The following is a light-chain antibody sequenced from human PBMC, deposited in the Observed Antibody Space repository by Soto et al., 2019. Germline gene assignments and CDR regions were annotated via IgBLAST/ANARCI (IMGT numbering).Light chain of an antibody. V-gene: IGLV1-44*01. J-gene: IGLJ2*01. CDR3: ASWDESLNGVV. CDR2: SNN. Sequence: QPVLTQPPSASGTPGQRVTISCSGSSSNIGSNTVNWYQQLPGTAPKLLIYSNNQRPSGVPDRFSGSKSGTSASLAISGLQSEDEAEYYCASWDESLNGVVFGGGTKLPVL. CDR1: SSNIGSNT.